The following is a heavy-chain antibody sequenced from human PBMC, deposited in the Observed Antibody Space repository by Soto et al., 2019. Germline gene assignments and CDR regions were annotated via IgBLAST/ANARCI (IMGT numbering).Heavy chain of an antibody. J-gene: IGHJ4*02. CDR3: AREAPHYDSSGAQIDY. V-gene: IGHV4-31*11. D-gene: IGHD3-22*01. CDR2: IYSRGST. CDR1: GGSFSGYY. Sequence: SETLSLTCAVYGGSFSGYYWSWIRQHPGKGLEWIGYIYSRGSTYYNPSLKSRITISRDTSKNQFYLRLSSVTAADTAVYYCAREAPHYDSSGAQIDYWGQGTQVTVSS.